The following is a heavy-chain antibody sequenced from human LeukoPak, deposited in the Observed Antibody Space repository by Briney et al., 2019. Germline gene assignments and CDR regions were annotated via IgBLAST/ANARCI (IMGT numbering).Heavy chain of an antibody. Sequence: GGSLRLSCVASGFIFNTHGMHWVRQAPGKGLEWVAFISLDGAIEDYVDSVKGRFTISRDNSKDMLYLQMDSLRAVDTAVYYCAKDRGSYVLDSWGQGSLVIVSA. D-gene: IGHD1-26*01. CDR1: GFIFNTHG. CDR2: ISLDGAIE. CDR3: AKDRGSYVLDS. V-gene: IGHV3-30*18. J-gene: IGHJ4*02.